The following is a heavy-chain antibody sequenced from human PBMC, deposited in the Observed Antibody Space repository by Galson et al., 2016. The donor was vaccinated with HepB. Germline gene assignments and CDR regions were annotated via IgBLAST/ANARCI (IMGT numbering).Heavy chain of an antibody. D-gene: IGHD5-12*01. CDR3: ARGRGYSGYASYYGMDV. Sequence: SLRLSCAASGFTISSHYMSWVRQAPGKGLEWVSTIYSDGSTYYADPVKGRFTISRDNSKNTLYLQMNSLRAEDTALYYCARGRGYSGYASYYGMDVWGQGTTVTVSS. CDR2: IYSDGST. J-gene: IGHJ6*02. V-gene: IGHV3-53*01. CDR1: GFTISSHY.